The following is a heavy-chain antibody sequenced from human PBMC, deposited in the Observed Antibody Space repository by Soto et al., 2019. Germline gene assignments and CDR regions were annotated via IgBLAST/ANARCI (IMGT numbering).Heavy chain of an antibody. CDR2: IIPIFGTA. Sequence: QVQLVQSGAEVKKPGSSVKVSCKASGGTFSSYAISWVRQAPGQGLEWMGGIIPIFGTANYAQKFQGRVTITADESTSTGYIELSSLRSEDTAVYYCARASCSGGSCYPYYFDYWGQGTLVTVSS. CDR3: ARASCSGGSCYPYYFDY. D-gene: IGHD2-15*01. CDR1: GGTFSSYA. J-gene: IGHJ4*02. V-gene: IGHV1-69*12.